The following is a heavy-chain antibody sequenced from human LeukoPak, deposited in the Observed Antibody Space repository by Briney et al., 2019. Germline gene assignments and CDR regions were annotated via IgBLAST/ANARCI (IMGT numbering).Heavy chain of an antibody. J-gene: IGHJ5*02. D-gene: IGHD3-10*01. Sequence: KASETLSLTCAVYGGSFSGYYWSWIRQPPGKGLEWIGEINHSGSTHYNPSLKSRVTISVDTSKDQFSLKLSSVTAADTAVYYCARGRPVLLWFGEPSNWFDPWGQGTLVTVSS. V-gene: IGHV4-34*01. CDR1: GGSFSGYY. CDR2: INHSGST. CDR3: ARGRPVLLWFGEPSNWFDP.